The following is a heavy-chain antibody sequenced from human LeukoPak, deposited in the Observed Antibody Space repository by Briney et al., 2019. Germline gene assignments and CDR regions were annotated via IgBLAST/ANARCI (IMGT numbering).Heavy chain of an antibody. D-gene: IGHD3-22*01. CDR2: IKQDGSEK. CDR1: GFTFSSYW. V-gene: IGHV3-7*01. CDR3: ARDSPRWYYDSSDEAFDI. J-gene: IGHJ3*02. Sequence: GGSLRLSCAASGFTFSSYWMSWVRQAPGKGLEWVANIKQDGSEKYYVDSVKGRFTISRDNAKNSLYLQMDSLRAEDTAVYYCARDSPRWYYDSSDEAFDIWGQGTMVTVSS.